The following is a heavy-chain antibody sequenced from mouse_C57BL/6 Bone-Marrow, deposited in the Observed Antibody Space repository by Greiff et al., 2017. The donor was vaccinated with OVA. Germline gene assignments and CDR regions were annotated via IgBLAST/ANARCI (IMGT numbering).Heavy chain of an antibody. CDR3: ARYSNYHYYAMDY. D-gene: IGHD2-5*01. V-gene: IGHV1-72*01. Sequence: KESCKASGYTFTSYWMHWVKQRPGRGLEWIGRIDPNSGGTKYNEKFKSKATLTVDKPSSTAYMQLSSLTSEDSAVYYCARYSNYHYYAMDYWGQGTSVTVSS. J-gene: IGHJ4*01. CDR2: IDPNSGGT. CDR1: GYTFTSYW.